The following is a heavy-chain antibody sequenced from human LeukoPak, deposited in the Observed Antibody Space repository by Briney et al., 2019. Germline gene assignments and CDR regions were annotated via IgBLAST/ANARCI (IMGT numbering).Heavy chain of an antibody. CDR1: GGSFSGYY. J-gene: IGHJ4*02. CDR3: ARHRSGSYSPNYYFDY. CDR2: INHSGST. V-gene: IGHV4-34*01. D-gene: IGHD1-26*01. Sequence: SETLSLTCAVYGGSFSGYYWSWIRQPPGKGLEWIGEINHSGSTNYNPSLKSRVTISVDTSKNQFSPKLSSVTAADTAVYYCARHRSGSYSPNYYFDYWGQGTLVTVSS.